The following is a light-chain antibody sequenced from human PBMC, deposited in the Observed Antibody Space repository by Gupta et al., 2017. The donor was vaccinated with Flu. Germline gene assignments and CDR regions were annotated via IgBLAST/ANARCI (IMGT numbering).Light chain of an antibody. J-gene: IGKJ1*01. CDR2: AAS. CDR3: HQSFSMPWT. Sequence: PSSVSASVGDIVTITCRASQGINAYLNWYQQKPGRAPRPLVYAASNLRSGVPSRFRGSGSGSDFTLTINGLQPEDFATYYCHQSFSMPWTFGQGTEVQIK. CDR1: QGINAY. V-gene: IGKV1-39*01.